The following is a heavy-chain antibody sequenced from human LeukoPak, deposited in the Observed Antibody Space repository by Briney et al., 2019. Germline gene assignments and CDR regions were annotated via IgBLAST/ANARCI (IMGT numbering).Heavy chain of an antibody. D-gene: IGHD2-15*01. CDR1: GFTFGSYA. CDR3: AKTTTGYSSGRYPAWPIDY. V-gene: IGHV3-23*01. J-gene: IGHJ4*02. Sequence: GGSLRLSCAASGFTFGSYAMYWVRQAPGKGLEGVSGIFGSGGSAHYADSVKGRFTISRDNSKKTVYLQMDSLRAEDTATYYCAKTTTGYSSGRYPAWPIDYWGQGTLVTVSS. CDR2: IFGSGGSA.